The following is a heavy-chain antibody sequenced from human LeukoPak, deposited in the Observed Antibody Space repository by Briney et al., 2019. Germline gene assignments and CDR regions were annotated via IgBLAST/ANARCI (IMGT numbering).Heavy chain of an antibody. V-gene: IGHV3-9*03. CDR3: AKGGGGRLIYYYYMDV. J-gene: IGHJ6*03. Sequence: GGSLRLSCAASGFIFDDYAMHWVRQAPGKGLEWVSGISWDSDSIDYADSVKGRFTISRDNAKNSLYQQMNSLRAEDMALYYCAKGGGGRLIYYYYMDVWGKGTTVTVSS. D-gene: IGHD3-16*01. CDR2: ISWDSDSI. CDR1: GFIFDDYA.